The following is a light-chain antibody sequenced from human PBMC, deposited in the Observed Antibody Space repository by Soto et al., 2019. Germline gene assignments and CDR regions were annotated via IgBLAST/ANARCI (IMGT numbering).Light chain of an antibody. CDR3: QQANSFPRT. CDR1: QAISTW. J-gene: IGKJ1*01. Sequence: DIQMTQSPSSVSASVGDRVTITCRASQAISTWLAWYQQNPGKAPKLRIHSASNLQSGVPSRFSGSGSGTDFTLTISSLQPEDFATYYCQQANSFPRTFGQGTKVEIK. CDR2: SAS. V-gene: IGKV1D-12*01.